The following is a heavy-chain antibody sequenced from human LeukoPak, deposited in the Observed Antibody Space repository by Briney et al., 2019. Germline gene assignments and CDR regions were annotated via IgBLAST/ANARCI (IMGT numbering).Heavy chain of an antibody. J-gene: IGHJ4*02. D-gene: IGHD6-19*01. V-gene: IGHV3-21*01. CDR1: GFTFSSYS. CDR2: ISSSSSYI. Sequence: GGSLRLSCAASGFTFSSYSMNWVRQAPGKGLEWVSSISSSSSYIYYADSVKGRFTISRDNAKISLYLQMNSLRAEDTAVYYCARAYSSRAYLFDYWGQGTLVTVSS. CDR3: ARAYSSRAYLFDY.